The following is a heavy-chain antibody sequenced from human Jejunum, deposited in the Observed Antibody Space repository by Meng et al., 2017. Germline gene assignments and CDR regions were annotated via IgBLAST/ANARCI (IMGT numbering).Heavy chain of an antibody. CDR2: IYYSGST. Sequence: QAQMQAAGPGRVKTSQPQSLTCTVTGGSISSGDYYWSWIRQPPGKGLEWIGYIYYSGSTYYNPSLKSRVTISVDTSKNQFSLKLSSVTAADTAVYYCAREALGGNSPNDYWGQGTLVTVSS. CDR1: GGSISSGDYY. V-gene: IGHV4-30-4*01. CDR3: AREALGGNSPNDY. D-gene: IGHD4-23*01. J-gene: IGHJ4*02.